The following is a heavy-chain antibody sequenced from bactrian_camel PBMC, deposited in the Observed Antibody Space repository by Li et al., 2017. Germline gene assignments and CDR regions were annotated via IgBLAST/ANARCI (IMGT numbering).Heavy chain of an antibody. CDR1: GFTGSNLC. V-gene: IGHV3S31*01. CDR3: IPKPDGGSSAKRRQCVNYI. Sequence: VQLVESGGGSVQAGESPRLSCVASGFTGSNLCMAWFRQAPGKGPEWVAAINYAGDSKYYADSVKGRFIISRDDATNTLILQLDSLKPEDTAMYSCIPKPDGGSSAKRRQCVNYIWGQGTQVTVS. D-gene: IGHD6*01. J-gene: IGHJ4*01. CDR2: INYAGDSK.